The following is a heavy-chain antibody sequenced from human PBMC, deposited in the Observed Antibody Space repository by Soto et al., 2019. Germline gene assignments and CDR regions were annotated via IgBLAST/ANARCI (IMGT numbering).Heavy chain of an antibody. CDR3: ASSYGSGYRAFDY. CDR1: GDTFNFYS. D-gene: IGHD3-10*01. V-gene: IGHV1-69*02. J-gene: IGHJ4*02. CDR2: VNTIVSMS. Sequence: QVQLVQSGAEVKRRGSSVKVSCKASGDTFNFYSINWVRQAPGLGLEWMGRVNTIVSMSNYAQKFQGRVTMTADKSTSTAYMEISSLRAEDTANYYCASSYGSGYRAFDYWGQGALVTVSS.